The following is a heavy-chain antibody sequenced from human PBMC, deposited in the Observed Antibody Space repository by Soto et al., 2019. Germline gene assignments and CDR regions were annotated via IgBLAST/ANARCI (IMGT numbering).Heavy chain of an antibody. Sequence: PGGSLRLSCTASGIAFGDNAMTWFRQAPGMGLEWVGFITSNDYGAIQRYVATVKGSVTISRDEYKSILYLQKNSLSTEDKAVYYCSGVGMAPRPEQAIDTWGRGTMVTVSS. CDR3: SGVGMAPRPEQAIDT. CDR2: ITSNDYGAIQ. CDR1: GIAFGDNA. V-gene: IGHV3-49*03. D-gene: IGHD6-13*01. J-gene: IGHJ3*02.